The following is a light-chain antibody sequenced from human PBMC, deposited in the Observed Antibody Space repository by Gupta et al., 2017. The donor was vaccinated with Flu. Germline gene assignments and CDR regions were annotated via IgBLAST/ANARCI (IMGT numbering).Light chain of an antibody. Sequence: EIVLTQSPATLSLSPGETGTLSCRARLSIGTNVAWYQQKPGQPPRLLIYAASTRATGIPARFIGSGSGTEVSLTISSLQSEDFAVYYCQQYNNWPPLTFGGGTKVEMK. V-gene: IGKV3-15*01. CDR2: AAS. CDR3: QQYNNWPPLT. CDR1: LSIGTN. J-gene: IGKJ4*01.